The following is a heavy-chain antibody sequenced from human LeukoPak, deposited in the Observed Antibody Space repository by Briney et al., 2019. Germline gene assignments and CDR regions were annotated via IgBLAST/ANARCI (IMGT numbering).Heavy chain of an antibody. J-gene: IGHJ4*02. Sequence: GGSLTLSCAASGFTFSNYNMNWVRQAPGKGLEWVSSISSGGNYIYYADSVKGRFTISRDNAKNSLYLQMNSLRADDAAVYYCARDLRLWGQGTLVTVCS. CDR3: ARDLRL. CDR1: GFTFSNYN. V-gene: IGHV3-21*06. CDR2: ISSGGNYI.